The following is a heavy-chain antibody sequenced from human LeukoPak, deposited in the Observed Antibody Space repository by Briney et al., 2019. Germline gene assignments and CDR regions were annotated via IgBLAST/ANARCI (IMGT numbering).Heavy chain of an antibody. Sequence: GASVKVSCKASGYTFTGHYMHWVRQAPGQGLEWMGWISPTSGGTTYAQKFQGRVTMTRDTSISTAYMELSRLRSDDTAVYYCVRDGLNWNYDYWGQGTLVAVSS. V-gene: IGHV1-2*02. CDR2: ISPTSGGT. J-gene: IGHJ4*02. CDR3: VRDGLNWNYDY. D-gene: IGHD1-7*01. CDR1: GYTFTGHY.